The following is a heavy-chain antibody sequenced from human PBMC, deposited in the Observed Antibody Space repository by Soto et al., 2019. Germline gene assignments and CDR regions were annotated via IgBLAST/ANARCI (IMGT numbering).Heavy chain of an antibody. Sequence: WASVKVSCKASGYTFTSYYMHWVRQAPGQGLEWMGIINPSGGSTSYAQKFQGRVTMTRDTSTSTVYMELSSLRSEDTAVYYCASDSGYSSILEYYGMDVWGQGTTVTVSS. CDR3: ASDSGYSSILEYYGMDV. CDR1: GYTFTSYY. J-gene: IGHJ6*02. CDR2: INPSGGST. V-gene: IGHV1-46*01. D-gene: IGHD6-13*01.